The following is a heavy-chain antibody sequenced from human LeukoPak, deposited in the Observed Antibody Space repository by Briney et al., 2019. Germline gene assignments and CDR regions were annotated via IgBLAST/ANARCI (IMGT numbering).Heavy chain of an antibody. D-gene: IGHD4-23*01. V-gene: IGHV3-74*01. J-gene: IGHJ4*02. CDR2: INSDGSSA. Sequence: GGSLRLSCAASGFTFSSYGMHWVRQAPGKGLVWVSRINSDGSSARYADSVKGRFTISRDNGQDTLYLQMDSLRVEDTAVYYCARDLTVVDFDYWGQGTLVTVSS. CDR3: ARDLTVVDFDY. CDR1: GFTFSSYG.